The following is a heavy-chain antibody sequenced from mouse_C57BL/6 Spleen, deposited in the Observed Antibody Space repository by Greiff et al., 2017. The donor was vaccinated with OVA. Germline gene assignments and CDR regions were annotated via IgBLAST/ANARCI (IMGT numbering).Heavy chain of an antibody. CDR1: GFTFSDYG. CDR2: ISSGSSTI. V-gene: IGHV5-17*01. J-gene: IGHJ3*01. Sequence: EVQVVESGGGLVKPGGSLKLSCAASGFTFSDYGMHWVRQAPEKGLEWVAYISSGSSTIYYADTVKGRFTISRDNAKNTLFLQMTSLRSEDTAMYYCARPYDYDRFAYWGQGTLVTVSA. D-gene: IGHD2-4*01. CDR3: ARPYDYDRFAY.